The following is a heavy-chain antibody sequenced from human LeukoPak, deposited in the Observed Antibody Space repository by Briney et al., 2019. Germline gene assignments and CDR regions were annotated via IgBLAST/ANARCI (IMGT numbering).Heavy chain of an antibody. Sequence: GSLRLSCAASGFIFSSYWMSWVRQPPGKGLEWIGSIYYSGSTYYNPSLKSRVTISVDTSKNQFALKLNSVTATDTAVYYCARHYGPWGQGTLVTVSS. CDR1: GFIFSSYW. J-gene: IGHJ4*02. CDR2: IYYSGST. V-gene: IGHV4-39*01. CDR3: ARHYGP. D-gene: IGHD3-10*01.